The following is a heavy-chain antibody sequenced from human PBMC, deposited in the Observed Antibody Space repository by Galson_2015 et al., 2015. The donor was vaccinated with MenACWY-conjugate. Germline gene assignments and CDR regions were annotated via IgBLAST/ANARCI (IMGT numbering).Heavy chain of an antibody. D-gene: IGHD3-3*01. CDR3: ASRPQITIFGVVTRFNPFDI. J-gene: IGHJ3*02. CDR1: GFTFSSYS. Sequence: SLRLSCAASGFTFSSYSMNWVRQAPGKGLEWVSSISSTSIYISYADSVKGRFTISRDNAKNSLYLQMNSLRAEDTAVYYCASRPQITIFGVVTRFNPFDIWGQGTMVTVSP. V-gene: IGHV3-21*01. CDR2: ISSTSIYI.